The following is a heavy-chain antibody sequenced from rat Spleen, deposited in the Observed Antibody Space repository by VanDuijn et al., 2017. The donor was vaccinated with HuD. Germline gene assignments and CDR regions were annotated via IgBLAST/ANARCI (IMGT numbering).Heavy chain of an antibody. CDR1: GFSLNSNA. Sequence: QVQLKESGPGLVQPSQTLSLTCTVSGFSLNSNAVNWVRQPPGKGLEWIAAMSSGGTTFYNSALKSRLSINRDTSKSQVFLQMNSLQTEDTAIYFCTSSPNTEGFRWFAYWGQGVLVTVSS. CDR2: MSSGGTT. J-gene: IGHJ2*01. CDR3: TSSPNTEGFRWFAY. V-gene: IGHV2-6*01. D-gene: IGHD1-11*01.